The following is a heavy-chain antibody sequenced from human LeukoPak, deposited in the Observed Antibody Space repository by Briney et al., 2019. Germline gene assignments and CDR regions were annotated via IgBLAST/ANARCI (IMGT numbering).Heavy chain of an antibody. CDR3: ARRYYDFWSGYSYFDY. CDR1: GFTFSSYW. D-gene: IGHD3-3*01. Sequence: GGSLRLSCAASGFTFSSYWMSWVRQAPGKGLEWVANIKQDGSEKYYVDSVKGRFTISRDNAKSSLYLQMNSLRAEDTAVYYCARRYYDFWSGYSYFDYWGQGTLVTVSS. V-gene: IGHV3-7*01. CDR2: IKQDGSEK. J-gene: IGHJ4*02.